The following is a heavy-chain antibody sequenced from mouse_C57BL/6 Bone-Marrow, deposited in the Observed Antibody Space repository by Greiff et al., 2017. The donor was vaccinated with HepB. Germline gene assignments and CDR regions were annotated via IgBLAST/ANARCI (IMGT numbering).Heavy chain of an antibody. CDR2: IDPSDSYT. J-gene: IGHJ4*01. D-gene: IGHD1-1*01. CDR1: GYTFTSYW. CDR3: ARERVLLRVVATSGMDY. V-gene: IGHV1-50*01. Sequence: QVQLQQPGAELVKPGASVKLSCKASGYTFTSYWMQWVKQRPGQGLEWIGEIDPSDSYTNYNQKFKGKATLTVDTSSSTAYMQLSSLTSEDSAVYYCARERVLLRVVATSGMDYWGQGTSVTVSS.